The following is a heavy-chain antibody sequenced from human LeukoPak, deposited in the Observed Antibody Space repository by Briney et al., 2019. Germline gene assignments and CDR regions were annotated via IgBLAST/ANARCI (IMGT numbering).Heavy chain of an antibody. CDR1: GFNFFTYG. J-gene: IGHJ2*01. V-gene: IGHV3-33*01. CDR2: IWYDGSNK. D-gene: IGHD2-15*01. CDR3: ARDVGYCSGVTCPYVYWHFDL. Sequence: GGSLRLSCAASGFNFFTYGMHWVRQAPGKGLEWVAVIWYDGSNKYYADSVKGRFTISRDNSKSTLSLQMNSLRAEDTAVYYCARDVGYCSGVTCPYVYWHFDLWGRGTLVSVSS.